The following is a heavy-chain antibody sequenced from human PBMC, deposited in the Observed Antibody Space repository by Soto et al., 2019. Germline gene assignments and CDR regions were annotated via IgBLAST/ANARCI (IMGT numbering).Heavy chain of an antibody. D-gene: IGHD3-3*01. J-gene: IGHJ5*02. Sequence: QVQLQESGPGLVKPSQTLSLTCTVSGGSISSGDYYWSWIRQHPGKGLEWIGYIYYSGSTYYNPSLESRVTISVDTSKSQFSPKLSSVTAADTAVYYCARWWSGSRQGFDPWGQGTLVTVSS. CDR3: ARWWSGSRQGFDP. CDR1: GGSISSGDYY. V-gene: IGHV4-31*03. CDR2: IYYSGST.